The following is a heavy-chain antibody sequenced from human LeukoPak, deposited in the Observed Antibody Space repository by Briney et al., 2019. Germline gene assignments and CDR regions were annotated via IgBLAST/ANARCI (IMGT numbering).Heavy chain of an antibody. D-gene: IGHD3-10*01. CDR2: INHSGST. Sequence: SETLSLTCAVYGETFSGYSWGWIRQPPGKGLEWIGEINHSGSTNYNPSLKSRVTISVDTSKNQFSLKLSSVTAADTAVYYCARGRITMVRGVIHNWFDPWGQGTLVTVSS. CDR1: GETFSGYS. V-gene: IGHV4-34*01. J-gene: IGHJ5*02. CDR3: ARGRITMVRGVIHNWFDP.